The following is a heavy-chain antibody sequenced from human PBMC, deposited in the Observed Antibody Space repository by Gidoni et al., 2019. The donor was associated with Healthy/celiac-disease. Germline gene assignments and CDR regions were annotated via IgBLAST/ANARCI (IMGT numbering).Heavy chain of an antibody. D-gene: IGHD1-26*01. CDR3: ARTGIVGADDAFDI. V-gene: IGHV3-74*01. J-gene: IGHJ3*02. CDR2: INRDGSST. Sequence: EVQLVESGGGLVQPGGSLRLSCAASGFTFSSYWMHWVRQAPGKGLVWVSRINRDGSSTSYADSVKGRFTISRDNAKNTLYLQMNSLRAEDTAVYYCARTGIVGADDAFDIWGQGTMVTVSS. CDR1: GFTFSSYW.